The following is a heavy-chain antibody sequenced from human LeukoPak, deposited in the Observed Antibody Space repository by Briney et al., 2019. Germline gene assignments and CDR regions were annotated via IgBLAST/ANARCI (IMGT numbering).Heavy chain of an antibody. CDR1: GGSIGFYY. CDR3: ARSIKRGLFDY. CDR2: VYCNGSS. D-gene: IGHD3-10*01. Sequence: SETLSLTCTVYGGSIGFYYWNWIRQPPGKGLEWIGCVYCNGSSNYNPSLKSRVTISVDTSKIQFSLKLSSVTAADTAVYYCARSIKRGLFDYWGQGSLVTVSS. V-gene: IGHV4-59*01. J-gene: IGHJ4*02.